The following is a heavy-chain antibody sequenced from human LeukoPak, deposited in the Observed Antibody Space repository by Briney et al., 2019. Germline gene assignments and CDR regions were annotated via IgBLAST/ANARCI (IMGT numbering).Heavy chain of an antibody. CDR1: GFTVSSNY. CDR3: ARADYDILTGYSPFDY. J-gene: IGHJ4*02. CDR2: IYSGGST. V-gene: IGHV3-53*01. Sequence: GGSLRLSCAASGFTVSSNYMNWVRQAPGKGLEWVSVIYSGGSTYYADSVKGRFTISRDNSKNTLYLQMNSLRAEDTAVYYCARADYDILTGYSPFDYWGQGTLVTVSS. D-gene: IGHD3-9*01.